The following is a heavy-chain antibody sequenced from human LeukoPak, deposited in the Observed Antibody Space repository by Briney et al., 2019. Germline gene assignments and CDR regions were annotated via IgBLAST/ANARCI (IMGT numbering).Heavy chain of an antibody. Sequence: ASVKLSCKASGYRFTSYGVSWVRQAPGQGLEWMGWINTYNGNTNYAQKFQGRVTMTTDTSTTTAYMELTSLRSDDTAVYYCARDARDDYDPVSDYWGQGTLVTVSS. CDR3: ARDARDDYDPVSDY. D-gene: IGHD3-22*01. CDR1: GYRFTSYG. CDR2: INTYNGNT. J-gene: IGHJ4*02. V-gene: IGHV1-18*04.